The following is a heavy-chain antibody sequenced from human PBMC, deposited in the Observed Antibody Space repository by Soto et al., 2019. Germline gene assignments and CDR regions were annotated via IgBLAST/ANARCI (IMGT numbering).Heavy chain of an antibody. D-gene: IGHD3-10*01. CDR1: GVIFSMYG. Sequence: LSLAGGTSGVIFSMYGMHWVRQVPGKGPQWVARITDDGSTTYYAASVGGRFTISRDNAKNALYLQMTSLRADDTAVYYCTRGPRPTSIGTGAFWGQGTLVTVSS. CDR3: TRGPRPTSIGTGAF. CDR2: ITDDGSTT. J-gene: IGHJ4*02. V-gene: IGHV3-74*01.